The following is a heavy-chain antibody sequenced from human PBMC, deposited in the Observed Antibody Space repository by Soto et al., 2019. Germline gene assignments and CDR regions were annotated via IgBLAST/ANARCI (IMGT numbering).Heavy chain of an antibody. V-gene: IGHV1-3*01. CDR2: INAGNGNT. Sequence: QVQLVQSGAEVKKPGASVKVSCKASGYTFTSYAMHWVRQAPGQRLEWMGWINAGNGNTKYSQKCQGRVTITRDTSASTAYMELSSLRSEDTAVYYCARDGRWWLGDYWGQGTLVTVSS. J-gene: IGHJ4*02. CDR1: GYTFTSYA. CDR3: ARDGRWWLGDY. D-gene: IGHD2-15*01.